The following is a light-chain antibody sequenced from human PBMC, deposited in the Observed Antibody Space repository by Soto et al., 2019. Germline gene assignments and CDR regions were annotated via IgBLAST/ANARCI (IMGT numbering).Light chain of an antibody. Sequence: DIQMTQSPSTLSASVGDRVTITCRASQRISSWLAWYQPKPGKAPKLLIYKASSLESGVPSRFSGSGSGTEFTLTISSLQPDDFATYYFQQYNSYSRTFGQGTKVEIK. CDR3: QQYNSYSRT. V-gene: IGKV1-5*03. CDR1: QRISSW. J-gene: IGKJ1*01. CDR2: KAS.